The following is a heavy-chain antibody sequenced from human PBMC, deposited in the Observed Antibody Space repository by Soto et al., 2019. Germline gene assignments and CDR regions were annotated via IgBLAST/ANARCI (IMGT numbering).Heavy chain of an antibody. Sequence: GGSLRLSCAASGFTFSSYAMSWVRQAPGKGLEWVSAISGSGGSTYYADSVKGRFTISRDNSKNTLYLQMNSLRAEDTAVYYCAKDPIVVVPAAANWFDPWGQGTLVTVSS. CDR1: GFTFSSYA. CDR2: ISGSGGST. J-gene: IGHJ5*02. D-gene: IGHD2-2*01. CDR3: AKDPIVVVPAAANWFDP. V-gene: IGHV3-23*01.